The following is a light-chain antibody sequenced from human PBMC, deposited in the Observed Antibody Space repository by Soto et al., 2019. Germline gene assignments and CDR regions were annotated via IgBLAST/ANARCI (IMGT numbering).Light chain of an antibody. J-gene: IGKJ4*01. CDR2: SAS. V-gene: IGKV1-39*01. Sequence: DLQMTQSPSSLSASVGDRVTITCRASQSVKYLSWYQHIPGKAPKLLIYSASNLYSGVPSRFSGSGSGAEFSLTISSLQREDVATYYCQQCDSAPLTFGGGTKVEIK. CDR1: QSVKY. CDR3: QQCDSAPLT.